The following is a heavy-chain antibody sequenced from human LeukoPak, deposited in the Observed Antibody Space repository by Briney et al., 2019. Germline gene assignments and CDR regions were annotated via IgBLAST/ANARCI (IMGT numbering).Heavy chain of an antibody. CDR3: ARDQGVAATSWFDP. Sequence: ASVKVSCKASGYTFISYGISWVRQAPGQGLEWMGWISAYNGNTNYAQKLQGRVTMTTDTSTSTAYMELRSLRSDDTAVYYCARDQGVAATSWFDPWGQGTLVTVSS. CDR2: ISAYNGNT. J-gene: IGHJ5*02. CDR1: GYTFISYG. D-gene: IGHD2-15*01. V-gene: IGHV1-18*04.